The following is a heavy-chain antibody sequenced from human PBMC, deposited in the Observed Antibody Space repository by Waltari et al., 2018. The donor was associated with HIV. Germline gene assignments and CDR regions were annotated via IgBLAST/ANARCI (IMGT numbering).Heavy chain of an antibody. Sequence: QVQLVESGGGVVQPGRSLRLSCAASGFPFSSYAMHWVRQAPGKGLEWVAVISYDGSNKYYADSVKGRFTISRDNSKNTLYLQMNSLRAEDTAVYYCASPLGWLHGEENFDYWGQGTLVTVSS. V-gene: IGHV3-30*04. J-gene: IGHJ4*02. D-gene: IGHD3-22*01. CDR2: ISYDGSNK. CDR3: ASPLGWLHGEENFDY. CDR1: GFPFSSYA.